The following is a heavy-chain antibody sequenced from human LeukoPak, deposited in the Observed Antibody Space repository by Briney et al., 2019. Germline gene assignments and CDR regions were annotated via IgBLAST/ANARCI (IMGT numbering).Heavy chain of an antibody. CDR1: GFTFGDYG. Sequence: GGSLRLSCITSGFTFGDYGLSWVRQAPGKGLEWVGRIKSKTVGGTTDYAAPVKGRFTISRDDSKNTLYLQMNSLKTEDTAVYYCTTRGGSFSIFDYWGQGTLVTVSS. J-gene: IGHJ4*02. D-gene: IGHD1-26*01. CDR2: IKSKTVGGTT. CDR3: TTRGGSFSIFDY. V-gene: IGHV3-15*01.